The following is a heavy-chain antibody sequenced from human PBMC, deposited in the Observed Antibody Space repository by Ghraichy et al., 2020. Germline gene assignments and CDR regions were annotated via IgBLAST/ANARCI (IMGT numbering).Heavy chain of an antibody. CDR2: ITASGVST. Sequence: GGSLRLSCAASGFTFSSYAMSWVRQAPGKGLQWVSLITASGVSTYYADSVKGRFTISRDNSKNTLYLQMNSLRAEDTAVYYCAKKSLTTGVVTPALDYWGQGTLVTVSS. J-gene: IGHJ4*02. V-gene: IGHV3-23*01. CDR3: AKKSLTTGVVTPALDY. CDR1: GFTFSSYA. D-gene: IGHD4-23*01.